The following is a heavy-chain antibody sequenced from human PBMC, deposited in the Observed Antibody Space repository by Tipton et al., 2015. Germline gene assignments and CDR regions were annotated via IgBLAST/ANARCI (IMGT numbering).Heavy chain of an antibody. J-gene: IGHJ3*02. Sequence: TLSLTCTVSGGSIRSSSYYWGWIRQPPGKGLEWIGSVYYSGSTYYNPSLQSRVTISVDTSKNQFSLKLSSVTAADTAVYYCARPAGYSPSYIGAFDIWGQGTMVTVSS. CDR2: VYYSGST. D-gene: IGHD6-13*01. V-gene: IGHV4-39*01. CDR3: ARPAGYSPSYIGAFDI. CDR1: GGSIRSSSYY.